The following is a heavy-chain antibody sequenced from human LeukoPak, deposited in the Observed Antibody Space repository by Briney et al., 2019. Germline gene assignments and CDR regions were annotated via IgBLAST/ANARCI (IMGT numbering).Heavy chain of an antibody. Sequence: ASVKVSCKASGYTFTSYGISWVRQAPGQGLEWMGWISAYNGNTNYAQKLQGRVTMTTDTSMSTAYMELRSLRSDDTAVYYCAREPQDWAAAAGSFDYWGQGTLVTVSS. CDR3: AREPQDWAAAAGSFDY. CDR2: ISAYNGNT. D-gene: IGHD6-13*01. V-gene: IGHV1-18*01. J-gene: IGHJ4*02. CDR1: GYTFTSYG.